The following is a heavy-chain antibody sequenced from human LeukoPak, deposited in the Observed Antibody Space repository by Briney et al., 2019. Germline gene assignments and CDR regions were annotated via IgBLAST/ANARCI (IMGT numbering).Heavy chain of an antibody. Sequence: GGSLRHSCAASGVTFSGSAKHWVRQASGKGLEWVGRIRSKANSYATAYAASVKGRFTISRDDSKNTAYLQMNSLKTEDTAVYYCTSRFSSWYPFEVNWFDPWGQGTLVTVSS. CDR3: TSRFSSWYPFEVNWFDP. CDR1: GVTFSGSA. CDR2: IRSKANSYAT. V-gene: IGHV3-73*01. D-gene: IGHD6-13*01. J-gene: IGHJ5*02.